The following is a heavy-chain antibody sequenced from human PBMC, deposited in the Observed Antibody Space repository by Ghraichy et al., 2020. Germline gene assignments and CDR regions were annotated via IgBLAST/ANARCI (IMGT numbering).Heavy chain of an antibody. J-gene: IGHJ4*02. CDR2: ISWNSGSI. Sequence: LTCAASGFTFDDYAMHWVRQAPGKGLEWVSGISWNSGSIGYADSVKGRFTISRDNAKNSLYLQMNSLRAEDTALYYCAKDGSSSWYGLGYWGQGTLVTVSS. CDR1: GFTFDDYA. V-gene: IGHV3-9*01. D-gene: IGHD6-13*01. CDR3: AKDGSSSWYGLGY.